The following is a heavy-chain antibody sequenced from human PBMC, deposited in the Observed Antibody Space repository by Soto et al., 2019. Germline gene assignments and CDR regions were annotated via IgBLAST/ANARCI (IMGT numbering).Heavy chain of an antibody. CDR1: GFTFSSYA. J-gene: IGHJ4*02. CDR3: ARDKRWFVGGLFKRLAY. V-gene: IGHV3-23*01. Sequence: GGSLRLSCAASGFTFSSYAMSWVRQAPGKGLEWVSAISGSGGSTYYADSVKGRFTISRDNSKNTLYLQMNSLRAEDTAVYYCARDKRWFVGGLFKRLAYWGQGTLVTVSS. CDR2: ISGSGGST. D-gene: IGHD3-10*01.